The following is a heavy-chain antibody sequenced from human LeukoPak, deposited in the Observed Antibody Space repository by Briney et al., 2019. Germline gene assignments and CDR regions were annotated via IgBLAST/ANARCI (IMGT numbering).Heavy chain of an antibody. D-gene: IGHD6-13*01. CDR3: ARRIGAPGSVHYYYGMDV. CDR2: IYYTGST. V-gene: IGHV4-34*01. Sequence: SETLSLTCAVYGGSFSGYYWSWIRQAPGKGLEWIGSIYYTGSTYYNPSLKSRVTISVDSAKNQFSLKLSSVTAADTAVYYCARRIGAPGSVHYYYGMDVWGQGTTVTVSS. J-gene: IGHJ6*02. CDR1: GGSFSGYY.